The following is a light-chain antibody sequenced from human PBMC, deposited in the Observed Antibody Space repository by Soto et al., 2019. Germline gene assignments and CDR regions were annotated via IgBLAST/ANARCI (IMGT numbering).Light chain of an antibody. V-gene: IGKV3-11*01. CDR1: QSVSSY. J-gene: IGKJ1*01. Sequence: EIVLTQSPATLSLSPGERATLSCRASQSVSSYLAWYQQKPGQAPSLLIYDASNRATGIPARFSGSGSGTDLTLTISSLEPEDFAVYYCQQSSNWLLAVGQGTKVEIK. CDR3: QQSSNWLLA. CDR2: DAS.